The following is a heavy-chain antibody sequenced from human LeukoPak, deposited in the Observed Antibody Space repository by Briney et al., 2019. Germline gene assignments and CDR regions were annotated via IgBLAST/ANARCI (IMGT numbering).Heavy chain of an antibody. CDR2: INHSGST. V-gene: IGHV4-34*01. J-gene: IGHJ5*02. CDR1: GGSFSGYY. D-gene: IGHD6-13*01. Sequence: SETLSLTCAVYGGSFSGYYWSWIRQPPGKGLEWIGEINHSGSTNHNPSLKSRVTISVDTSKNQFSLKLSSVTAADTAVYYCARGMAAARFSRFDPWGQGTLVTVSS. CDR3: ARGMAAARFSRFDP.